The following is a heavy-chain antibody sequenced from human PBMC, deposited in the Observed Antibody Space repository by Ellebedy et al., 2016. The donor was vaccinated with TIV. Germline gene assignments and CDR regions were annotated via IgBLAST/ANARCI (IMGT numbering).Heavy chain of an antibody. CDR2: ITPNGSEK. V-gene: IGHV3-7*01. CDR3: ATLTLAGPDR. CDR1: GFTFSDYY. D-gene: IGHD4-23*01. Sequence: GESLKISCAASGFTFSDYYMSWIRHAPGKGLEWVSNITPNGSEKDYVDSVKGRFTISSDNAKNTLYLQLNSLRAEDTAVYYCATLTLAGPDRWGQGTLVTVSS. J-gene: IGHJ5*02.